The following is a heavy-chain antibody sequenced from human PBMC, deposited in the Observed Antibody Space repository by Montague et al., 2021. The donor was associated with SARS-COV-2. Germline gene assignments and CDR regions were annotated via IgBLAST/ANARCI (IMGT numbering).Heavy chain of an antibody. D-gene: IGHD6-19*01. V-gene: IGHV4-59*01. Sequence: SETLSLTCTVSGGSISSYYRIWIRQPPVKGLEWIWYIYYSGSTNXNPSLKSRVTISVDTSKNQFSLKLSSVTAADTAVYYCARGSGWMGNAFDIWGQGTMVTVSS. CDR3: ARGSGWMGNAFDI. J-gene: IGHJ3*02. CDR2: IYYSGST. CDR1: GGSISSYY.